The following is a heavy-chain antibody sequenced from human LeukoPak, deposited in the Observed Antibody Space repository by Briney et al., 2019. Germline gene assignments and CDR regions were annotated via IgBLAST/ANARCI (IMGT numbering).Heavy chain of an antibody. CDR2: INPNSGVT. CDR3: VREYYYESSDYYVVLSGAFDI. CDR1: GYTFTGYY. V-gene: IGHV1-2*02. D-gene: IGHD3-22*01. J-gene: IGHJ3*02. Sequence: ASVKVSCKASGYTFTGYYMHGVRQAPGQGLEWMGWINPNSGVTNYAQKFQGRVTMTRETSISTANMELSSLRSDGRAGYYCVREYYYESSDYYVVLSGAFDIWGQETMVTVSS.